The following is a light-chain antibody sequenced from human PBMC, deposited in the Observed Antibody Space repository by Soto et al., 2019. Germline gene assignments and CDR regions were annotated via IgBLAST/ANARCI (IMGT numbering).Light chain of an antibody. CDR1: QSISNN. V-gene: IGKV3-15*01. CDR2: VAS. J-gene: IGKJ1*01. Sequence: EIVMTQSPATLSVSPGERATLSCRASQSISNNLAWYQQKPGQAPRLLIYVASTSATGVPARFSGSGSGTEFTLTISSLQSEDFAVYYCQQYNNWPAWTFGQGTKVEIK. CDR3: QQYNNWPAWT.